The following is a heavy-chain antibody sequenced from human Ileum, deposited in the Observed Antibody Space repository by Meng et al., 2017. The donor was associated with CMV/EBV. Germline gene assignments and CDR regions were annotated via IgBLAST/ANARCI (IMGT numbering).Heavy chain of an antibody. V-gene: IGHV3-30*02. J-gene: IGHJ4*02. CDR1: GFTFSSYG. Sequence: GESLKIPCAASGFTFSSYGMHWVRQAPGKGLEWVAFIRHDGSDKYYADSVKGRFTVSSDNSKNTLYLQMNSLRAEDTAVYYCANVFRSGGETDYWGQGTLVTVSS. D-gene: IGHD3-16*01. CDR2: IRHDGSDK. CDR3: ANVFRSGGETDY.